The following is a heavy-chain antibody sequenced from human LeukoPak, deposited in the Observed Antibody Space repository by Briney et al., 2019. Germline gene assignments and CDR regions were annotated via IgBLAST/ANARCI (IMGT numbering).Heavy chain of an antibody. J-gene: IGHJ4*02. Sequence: GGSLRLSCAASGFTFSSYEMNWVRQAPGKGLEWVSYISSSGSTIYYADSVKGRFTISRDNAKNSLYLQMNSLRAEDTAVYYCARDRSAINSGSYYEGHFDYWGQGTLVTVSS. V-gene: IGHV3-48*03. CDR2: ISSSGSTI. CDR3: ARDRSAINSGSYYEGHFDY. CDR1: GFTFSSYE. D-gene: IGHD1-26*01.